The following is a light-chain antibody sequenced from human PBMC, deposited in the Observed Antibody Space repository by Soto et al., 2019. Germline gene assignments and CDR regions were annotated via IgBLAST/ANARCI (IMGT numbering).Light chain of an antibody. Sequence: EIVLTQSPATLSLSPGERATLSCRASQSVSSYLVWYQQRPGQAPRLLIYDASNRATGIPARFSGSGSGTDFTLTISSLEPEDFAVYYCQQFSSYPLTFGGGTKVDIK. CDR3: QQFSSYPLT. CDR1: QSVSSY. CDR2: DAS. J-gene: IGKJ4*01. V-gene: IGKV3-11*01.